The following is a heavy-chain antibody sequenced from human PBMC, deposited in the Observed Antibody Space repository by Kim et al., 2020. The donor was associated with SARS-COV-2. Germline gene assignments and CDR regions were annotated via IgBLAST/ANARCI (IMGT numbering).Heavy chain of an antibody. V-gene: IGHV3-9*01. Sequence: GGSLRLSCAASGFTFDDYAMHWVRQAPGKGLEWVSGISWNSGSIGYADSVKGRFTISRDNAKNSLYLQMNSLRAEDTALYYCAKDISRFSGWGRGFDYWGQGTLVTVSS. D-gene: IGHD6-19*01. CDR2: ISWNSGSI. J-gene: IGHJ4*02. CDR1: GFTFDDYA. CDR3: AKDISRFSGWGRGFDY.